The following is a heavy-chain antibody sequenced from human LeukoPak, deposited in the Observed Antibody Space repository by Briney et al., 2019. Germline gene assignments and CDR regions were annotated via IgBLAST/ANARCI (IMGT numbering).Heavy chain of an antibody. CDR2: ISSDGSGT. D-gene: IGHD2-21*02. J-gene: IGHJ4*02. CDR3: VRDSTAGVDF. CDR1: GFVSSDYY. Sequence: GGSLRLSCAASGFVSSDYYMLWFRQTPEKGLVSVSRISSDGSGTAYADSVKGRFTISRDNAKNTLYLQMDFLRAEDTAVYYCVRDSTAGVDFWGQGALVTVSS. V-gene: IGHV3-74*01.